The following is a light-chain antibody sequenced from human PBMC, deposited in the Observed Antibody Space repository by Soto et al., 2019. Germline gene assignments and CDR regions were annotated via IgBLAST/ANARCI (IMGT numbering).Light chain of an antibody. CDR2: GAS. CDR3: QQRSNWPPIT. J-gene: IGKJ5*01. CDR1: QSVSSNY. V-gene: IGKV3D-20*02. Sequence: IVLTQSPGTLSLSPGERATFSFRASQSVSSNYLAWYQQKPGQAPRLLIYGASTRATGIPDRFSGSGSGTDFTLTISSLEPEDFAVYYCQQRSNWPPITFGQGKRREI.